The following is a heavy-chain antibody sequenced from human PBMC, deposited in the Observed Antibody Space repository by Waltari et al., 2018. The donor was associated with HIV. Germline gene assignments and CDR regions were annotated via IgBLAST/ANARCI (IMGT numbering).Heavy chain of an antibody. D-gene: IGHD2-2*01. CDR2: IFSNDEK. V-gene: IGHV2-26*01. J-gene: IGHJ4*02. CDR3: ARIPPEYCSSTSCPGYYFDY. CDR1: GFSLSNARMG. Sequence: QVTLKESGPVLVKPTETLTLTCTVSGFSLSNARMGVSWIRQPPGKALEWLAHIFSNDEKSYSTSLKSRLTSSKDTSKSQVVLTMTNMDPVDTATYYCARIPPEYCSSTSCPGYYFDYWGQGTLVTVSS.